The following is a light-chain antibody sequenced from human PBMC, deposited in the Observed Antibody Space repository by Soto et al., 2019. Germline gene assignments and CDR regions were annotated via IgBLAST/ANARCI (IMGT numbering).Light chain of an antibody. Sequence: QSALTQPASVSGSPGQSITISCTGATSDVAIYNFVSWYQQHPGKAPKLFIYEGNKWPSGVSDRFSGSKSGNTASLTISGLQAEDEANYYCCSYAGSSTWLFGGGTKVTVL. CDR3: CSYAGSSTWL. J-gene: IGLJ3*02. CDR2: EGN. CDR1: TSDVAIYNF. V-gene: IGLV2-23*01.